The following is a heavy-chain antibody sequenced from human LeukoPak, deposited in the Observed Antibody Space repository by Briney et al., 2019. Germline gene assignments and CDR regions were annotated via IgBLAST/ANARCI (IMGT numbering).Heavy chain of an antibody. CDR2: INYSGNT. Sequence: SETLSLTCTVSSGSISGSDYYWCWIRQPPGKGLEWIGSINYSGNTYYDSSLKSRVTISVDTSKNHFSLRLSSVTAADTAVYYCARDGRDGGATGGAFFDYWGQGTLVTVSS. V-gene: IGHV4-39*02. J-gene: IGHJ4*02. CDR1: SGSISGSDYY. D-gene: IGHD1-26*01. CDR3: ARDGRDGGATGGAFFDY.